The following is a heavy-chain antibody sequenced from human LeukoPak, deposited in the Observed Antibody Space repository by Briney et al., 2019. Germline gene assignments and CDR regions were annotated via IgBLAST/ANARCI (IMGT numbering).Heavy chain of an antibody. D-gene: IGHD1-26*01. CDR2: IKQDGGEI. Sequence: PGGSLRLSCAASGFTFSRYWMSWVRQAPGKGLEWVANIKQDGGEIYYVDSVKGRFTISRDNAKNSLYLQMNSLRAEDTALYYCAKDQSIVGAGLDYWGQGTLVTVSS. V-gene: IGHV3-7*03. CDR1: GFTFSRYW. J-gene: IGHJ4*02. CDR3: AKDQSIVGAGLDY.